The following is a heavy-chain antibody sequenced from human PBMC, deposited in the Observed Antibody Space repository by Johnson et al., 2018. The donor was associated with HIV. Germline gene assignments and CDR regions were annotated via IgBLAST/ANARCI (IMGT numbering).Heavy chain of an antibody. Sequence: VQLVESGGGLVKPGGSLRLSCAASGLTFSNAWMSWVRQAPGKGLEWVGRIKSKTDGGTTDYAAPVKGRFTISRDDSKNTLYLQMNSLKTEDTAVFYCTTESMVRGVMGGFDIWGQGTMVTVSS. D-gene: IGHD3-10*01. J-gene: IGHJ3*02. V-gene: IGHV3-15*01. CDR3: TTESMVRGVMGGFDI. CDR1: GLTFSNAW. CDR2: IKSKTDGGTT.